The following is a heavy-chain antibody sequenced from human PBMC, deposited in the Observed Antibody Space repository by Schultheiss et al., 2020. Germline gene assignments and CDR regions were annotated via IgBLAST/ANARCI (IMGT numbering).Heavy chain of an antibody. CDR3: ARGRFEYSSSSDLYYYYMDV. CDR2: INHSGST. V-gene: IGHV4-34*01. J-gene: IGHJ6*03. D-gene: IGHD6-6*01. Sequence: SETLSLTCAVYGGSFSGYYWSWIRQPPGKGLEWIGEINHSGSTNYNPSLKSRVTISGDTSKNQFSLRLSSVIAADTAVYYCARGRFEYSSSSDLYYYYMDVWGKGTTVTVSS. CDR1: GGSFSGYY.